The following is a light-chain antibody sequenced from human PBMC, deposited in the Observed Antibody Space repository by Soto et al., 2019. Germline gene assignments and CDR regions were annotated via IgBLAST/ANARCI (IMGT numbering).Light chain of an antibody. V-gene: IGLV2-14*01. J-gene: IGLJ2*01. CDR2: EVS. Sequence: QSALTQPASVSGSPGQSITISCTGTSSDFGGYNYVSWYQQHPGKAPKLMIYEVSNRPSGVSNRFSGSKSGNTASLTISGLQADDEADYYCSSYTSSTTVVFGGGTKVTVL. CDR3: SSYTSSTTVV. CDR1: SSDFGGYNY.